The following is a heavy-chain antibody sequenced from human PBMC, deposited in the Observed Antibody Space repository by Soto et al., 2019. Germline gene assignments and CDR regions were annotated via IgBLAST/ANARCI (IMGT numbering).Heavy chain of an antibody. Sequence: PSETLSLTCTVSGGSISSSSYYWGWIRQPPGKGLEWIGSIYYSGSTYYNPSLKSRVTISVDTSKKQFSLKLSSLTAADPAVYSCARQARSGWYVGSYYYYGMDVWGQGTTVTVSS. J-gene: IGHJ6*02. CDR3: ARQARSGWYVGSYYYYGMDV. CDR2: IYYSGST. CDR1: GGSISSSSYY. V-gene: IGHV4-39*01. D-gene: IGHD6-19*01.